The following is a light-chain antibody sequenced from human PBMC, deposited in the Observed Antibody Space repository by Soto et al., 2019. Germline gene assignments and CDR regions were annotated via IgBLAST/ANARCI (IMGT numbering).Light chain of an antibody. CDR3: CLYAGSFLKV. Sequence: QSVLTQPRSVSGSPGQSVTISCTGTSSDVGGYNYVSWYQQHPGKAPKLMISDVRKRPSGVPDRFSGSKSGNTASLTISGLQAEDEADYYCCLYAGSFLKVFGTGTKLTVL. CDR1: SSDVGGYNY. CDR2: DVR. V-gene: IGLV2-11*01. J-gene: IGLJ1*01.